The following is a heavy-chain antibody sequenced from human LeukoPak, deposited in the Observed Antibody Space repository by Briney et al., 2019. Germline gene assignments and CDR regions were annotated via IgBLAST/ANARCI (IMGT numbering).Heavy chain of an antibody. Sequence: SETLSLTCSVSGGSISSSSYYWGWIRQPPGKGLEWIGSIYYSGSTYYNPSLKSRVTISVDTSKNQFSLKLSSVTAADTAVYYCARWRQWVNPLYYFDYWGQGTLVTVSS. J-gene: IGHJ4*02. CDR1: GGSISSSSYY. CDR3: ARWRQWVNPLYYFDY. CDR2: IYYSGST. V-gene: IGHV4-39*01. D-gene: IGHD2-8*01.